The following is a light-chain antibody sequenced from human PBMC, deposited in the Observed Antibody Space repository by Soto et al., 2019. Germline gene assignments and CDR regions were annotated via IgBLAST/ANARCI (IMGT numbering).Light chain of an antibody. Sequence: IVMTHSPATLSVSPGERVTLSCRASQSVSSHLAWYQQKPGQAPRLLMYAASTRANGIPARFSGSGSGTELTLSITSLQSEDFALSSCQHYYDLGTFGGGTKVEIK. V-gene: IGKV3-15*01. CDR2: AAS. CDR1: QSVSSH. J-gene: IGKJ4*01. CDR3: QHYYDLGT.